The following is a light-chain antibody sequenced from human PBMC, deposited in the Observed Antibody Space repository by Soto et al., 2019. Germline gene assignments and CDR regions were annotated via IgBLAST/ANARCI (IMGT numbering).Light chain of an antibody. V-gene: IGKV1-27*01. J-gene: IGKJ1*01. CDR3: QKYNSAPWT. CDR2: AAS. CDR1: QGISDY. Sequence: DIQMPQSPSSLSASVGDRVTITCRASQGISDYLAWYQQKPGKVPKLLIYAASTLQSGVPSRFSGSGSGTEFTLTISSLQPEDVATYYCQKYNSAPWTFGQGTKVDIK.